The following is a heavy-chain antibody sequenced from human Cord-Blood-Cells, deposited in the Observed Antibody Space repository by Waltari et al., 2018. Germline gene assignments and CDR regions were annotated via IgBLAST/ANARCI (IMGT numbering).Heavy chain of an antibody. Sequence: QVQLVQSGAEVKKPGASVKVSCKASGYTFTSYAMHWVRQAPGQRLEWMGWINAGNGNTKYSPKFQGRVTITRDTSASAAYMELSSLRSEGTAVYYCARGYDCWSGYYYYYGMDVWGQGTTVTVSS. J-gene: IGHJ6*02. V-gene: IGHV1-3*01. D-gene: IGHD3-3*01. CDR1: GYTFTSYA. CDR3: ARGYDCWSGYYYYYGMDV. CDR2: INAGNGNT.